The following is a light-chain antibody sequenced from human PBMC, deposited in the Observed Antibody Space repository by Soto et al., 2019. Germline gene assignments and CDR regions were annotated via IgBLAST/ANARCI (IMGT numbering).Light chain of an antibody. V-gene: IGKV1-5*03. CDR3: QQYNSYPYT. Sequence: DIQMTQSPSTLSASVGDRVTITCRASQSISNWLAWYQQKPGRAPKLLIYKASSLESGVSSRFSGSGSGTEFTLTISSLQPDDFATYYCQQYNSYPYTFGQGPKLEIK. J-gene: IGKJ2*01. CDR1: QSISNW. CDR2: KAS.